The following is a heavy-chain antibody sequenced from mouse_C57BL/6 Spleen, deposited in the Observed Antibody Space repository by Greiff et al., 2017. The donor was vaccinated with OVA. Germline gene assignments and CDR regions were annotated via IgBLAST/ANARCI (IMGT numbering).Heavy chain of an antibody. CDR3: AGGGSSPYAMDY. CDR2: IDPSDSDT. J-gene: IGHJ4*01. D-gene: IGHD1-1*01. CDR1: GYTFTSYW. Sequence: QVQLQQPGAELVRPGSSVKLSCKASGYTFTSYWMHWVKQRPIQGLEWIGNIDPSDSDTHYNQKFKDKATLTVDKSSSTAYMQLSSLTSEDSAVYYCAGGGSSPYAMDYWGQGTSVTVSS. V-gene: IGHV1-52*01.